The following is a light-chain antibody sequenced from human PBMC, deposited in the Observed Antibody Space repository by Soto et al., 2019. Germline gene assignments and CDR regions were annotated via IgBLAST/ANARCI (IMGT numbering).Light chain of an antibody. CDR1: QRITGY. CDR2: DAS. CDR3: QQYDNWPPEAT. J-gene: IGKJ1*01. V-gene: IGKV3-11*01. Sequence: ETLLTQSPATVSLSPRERPTLSCRASQRITGYRAWDQHKPGQAPRLLIYDASNRATSIPVRFSGSGSGADFTLTISRLELEDFAVYYCQQYDNWPPEATFGQGTKVDIK.